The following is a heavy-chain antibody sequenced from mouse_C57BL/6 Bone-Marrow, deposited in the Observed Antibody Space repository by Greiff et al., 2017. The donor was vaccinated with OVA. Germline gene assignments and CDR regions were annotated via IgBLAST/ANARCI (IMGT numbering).Heavy chain of an antibody. V-gene: IGHV1-26*01. CDR3: ARPLDYYGSSYWYFDV. Sequence: EVQLKESGPELVKPGASVKISCKASGYTFTDYYMNWVKQSHGKSLEWIGDINPNNGGTSYNQKFKGKATLTVDKSSSTAYMELRSLTSEDSAVYYCARPLDYYGSSYWYFDVWGTGTTVTVSS. CDR2: INPNNGGT. D-gene: IGHD1-1*01. J-gene: IGHJ1*03. CDR1: GYTFTDYY.